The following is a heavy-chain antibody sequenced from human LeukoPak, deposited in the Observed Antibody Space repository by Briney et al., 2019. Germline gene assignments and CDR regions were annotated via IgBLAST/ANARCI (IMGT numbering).Heavy chain of an antibody. CDR1: GFTFSDYY. V-gene: IGHV3-11*06. Sequence: GESLRLSCAGSGFTFSDYYMSWIRQAPGKGLEWVSYISSSSSYTNYADSVKGRFTISRDDAKNSLYLQMNSLRAEDTAVYYCARALETGYSSSWYSLTFDYWGQGTLVTVSS. CDR2: ISSSSSYT. CDR3: ARALETGYSSSWYSLTFDY. D-gene: IGHD6-13*01. J-gene: IGHJ4*02.